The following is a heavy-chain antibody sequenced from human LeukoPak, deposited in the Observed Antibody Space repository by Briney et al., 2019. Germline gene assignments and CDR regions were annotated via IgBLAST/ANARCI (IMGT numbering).Heavy chain of an antibody. CDR2: IYTSGST. CDR1: GGSISSGSYY. CDR3: ARDTGDLSYFDY. V-gene: IGHV4-61*02. J-gene: IGHJ4*02. D-gene: IGHD3-10*01. Sequence: SQTLSLTCTVSGGSISSGSYYWSWIRQPAGKGLEWIGRIYTSGSTNYNPSLKSRVTISVDTSKNQFSLKLSSVTAADTAVYYCARDTGDLSYFDYWGQGTLVTVSS.